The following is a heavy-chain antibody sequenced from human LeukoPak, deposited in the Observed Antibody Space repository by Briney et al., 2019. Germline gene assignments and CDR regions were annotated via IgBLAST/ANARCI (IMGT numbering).Heavy chain of an antibody. D-gene: IGHD3-22*01. V-gene: IGHV4-30-4*08. J-gene: IGHJ3*02. Sequence: SETLSLTCTVSGGSISSGGYYWSWIRQHPGKGLEWIGYIYYSGSTYYNPSLKSRVTISVDTSKNQFSLKLSSVTAADTAVYYCARDLYYYDSSGYYQDAFDIWGQGTMVTVSS. CDR1: GGSISSGGYY. CDR2: IYYSGST. CDR3: ARDLYYYDSSGYYQDAFDI.